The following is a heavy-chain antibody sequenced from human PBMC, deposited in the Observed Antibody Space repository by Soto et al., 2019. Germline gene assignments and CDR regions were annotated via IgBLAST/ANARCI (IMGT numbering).Heavy chain of an antibody. J-gene: IGHJ4*02. D-gene: IGHD2-21*02. Sequence: ASVKVSCQASGYTFTSYAMHWVRQAPGQRLEWMGWINAGNGNTKCSQKFQGRVTITRDTSASTAYMELSSLRSEDTAVYYCARSIVVVTALDYWGQGTVVTVSS. CDR1: GYTFTSYA. V-gene: IGHV1-3*01. CDR2: INAGNGNT. CDR3: ARSIVVVTALDY.